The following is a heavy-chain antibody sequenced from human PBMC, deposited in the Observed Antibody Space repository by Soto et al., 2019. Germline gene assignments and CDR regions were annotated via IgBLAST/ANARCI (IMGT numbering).Heavy chain of an antibody. Sequence: GSLRLSCAASGFTFRSYAMHWVRQAPGQGLEWVAVISYDGGNKYYAESVKGRFTISRDNTKDTLYLQMNGLRVEDTAVYYCATGRDSGWSYYYYYGVDVWGQGTTVTVSS. J-gene: IGHJ6*02. CDR2: ISYDGGNK. CDR1: GFTFRSYA. CDR3: ATGRDSGWSYYYYYGVDV. D-gene: IGHD6-19*01. V-gene: IGHV3-30-3*01.